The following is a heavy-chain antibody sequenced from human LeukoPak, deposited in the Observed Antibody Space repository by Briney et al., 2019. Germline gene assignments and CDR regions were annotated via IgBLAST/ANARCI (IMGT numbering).Heavy chain of an antibody. Sequence: SETLSLTCTVSGGSISSSSYYWGWIRQPPGKGLEWIGSIYYSGSTYYNPSLKSRVTISVDTSKNQFSLKLSSVTAADTAVYYCARDPVTIFGVVISTARFDPWGQGTLVTVSS. D-gene: IGHD3-3*01. CDR2: IYYSGST. CDR3: ARDPVTIFGVVISTARFDP. V-gene: IGHV4-39*07. J-gene: IGHJ5*02. CDR1: GGSISSSSYY.